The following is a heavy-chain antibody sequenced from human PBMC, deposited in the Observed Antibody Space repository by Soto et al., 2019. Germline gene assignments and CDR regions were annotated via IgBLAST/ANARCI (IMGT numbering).Heavy chain of an antibody. J-gene: IGHJ6*03. V-gene: IGHV3-74*01. CDR2: INSDGSNT. D-gene: IGHD2-2*01. Sequence: GGALPLSWEGSGFPFKNDWMHGVHQVPGRGLVWVSRINSDGSNTRYADSVKGRFTVSRDNATNTLFLQMNSLRAADTAVDFRARRGISPICSRRVVGGKGITGTVSS. CDR1: GFPFKNDW. CDR3: ARRGISPICSRRVV.